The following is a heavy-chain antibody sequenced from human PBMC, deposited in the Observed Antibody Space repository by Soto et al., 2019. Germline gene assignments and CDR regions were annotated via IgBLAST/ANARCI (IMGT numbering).Heavy chain of an antibody. CDR2: LSGSGGST. CDR1: GFTFSTYA. J-gene: IGHJ4*02. CDR3: AKRRYGSGSYAGDY. D-gene: IGHD3-10*01. Sequence: EVQLLESGGGLVQPGGSLRLSCAASGFTFSTYAMSWVRQAPGKGLEWVSGLSGSGGSTNYADSVKGRFTISRDNSMNTLYLQMSSLRAEDTAVYYCAKRRYGSGSYAGDYWGQGTLVTVSS. V-gene: IGHV3-23*01.